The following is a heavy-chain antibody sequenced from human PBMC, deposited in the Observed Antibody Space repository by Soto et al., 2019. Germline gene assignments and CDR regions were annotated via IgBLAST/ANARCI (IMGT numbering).Heavy chain of an antibody. CDR2: IYYSGCT. V-gene: IGHV4-39*01. Sequence: QLQLQESGPGLVRPSETLSLTCTVSGGSVSSSSHYWGWIRQPPGKGLEWMGRIYYSGCTYYNPSLKSRVTMSVDSSKNQFSLKLSSVTAADTAVYFCASGSVLVVEDAIRGDYYGMDVWGQGTTVTASS. CDR3: ASGSVLVVEDAIRGDYYGMDV. CDR1: GGSVSSSSHY. D-gene: IGHD2-2*01. J-gene: IGHJ6*02.